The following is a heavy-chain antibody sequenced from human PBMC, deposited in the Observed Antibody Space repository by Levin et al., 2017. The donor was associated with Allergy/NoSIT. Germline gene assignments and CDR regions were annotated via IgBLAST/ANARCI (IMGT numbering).Heavy chain of an antibody. V-gene: IGHV3-66*02. CDR3: ARDERGYSGYDSTVGHAFDV. J-gene: IGHJ3*01. CDR2: IYSGGST. D-gene: IGHD5-12*01. CDR1: GFTVSSNY. Sequence: GGSLRLSCAASGFTVSSNYMNWVRQAPGKGLEWVSVIYSGGSTYYADSVKGRFTISRDNSKNTLYLQMNSLRTEDTAVYYCARDERGYSGYDSTVGHAFDVWGQGTMVTVSS.